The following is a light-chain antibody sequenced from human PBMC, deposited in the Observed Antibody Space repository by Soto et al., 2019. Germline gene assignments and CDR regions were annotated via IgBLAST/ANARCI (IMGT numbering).Light chain of an antibody. CDR3: QQRSDWPSIT. Sequence: EFVLTQSPGTLSLSPGERATLSCRASQSVSNYLAWYQHKPGQAPRLLIYDASSRATGIPARFSGSGSGTDFTLTISSLESEDSAVYYCQQRSDWPSITFGQGTRLEIK. CDR1: QSVSNY. CDR2: DAS. J-gene: IGKJ5*01. V-gene: IGKV3-11*01.